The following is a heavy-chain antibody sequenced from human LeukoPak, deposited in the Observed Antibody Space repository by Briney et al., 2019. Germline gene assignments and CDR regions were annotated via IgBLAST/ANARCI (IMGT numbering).Heavy chain of an antibody. D-gene: IGHD6-19*01. CDR1: GGTFSSYA. V-gene: IGHV1-69*05. Sequence: SVKVSCEASGGTFSSYAISWVRQAPGQGLEWMGGIIPIFGTANYAQKFQGRVTITTDESTSTAYMELSSLRSEDTAVYYCASTDARKKRAVAGLDAFDIWGQGTMVTVSS. J-gene: IGHJ3*02. CDR3: ASTDARKKRAVAGLDAFDI. CDR2: IIPIFGTA.